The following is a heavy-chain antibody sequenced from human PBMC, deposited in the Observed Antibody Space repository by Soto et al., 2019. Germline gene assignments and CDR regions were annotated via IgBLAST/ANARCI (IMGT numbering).Heavy chain of an antibody. CDR1: GFIFSAFG. CDR3: VRGPSRGSSLFGPLDY. V-gene: IGHV3-64D*06. D-gene: IGHD3-3*01. CDR2: IFYSGSGS. J-gene: IGHJ4*02. Sequence: GGSLRLSCSASGFIFSAFGMFWVRQAPGQGLEYVSAIFYSGSGSYYADPVRGRFTVSRDNSKNMFYLQMSSLRVEDTALYFCVRGPSRGSSLFGPLDYWGQGTQVTAPQ.